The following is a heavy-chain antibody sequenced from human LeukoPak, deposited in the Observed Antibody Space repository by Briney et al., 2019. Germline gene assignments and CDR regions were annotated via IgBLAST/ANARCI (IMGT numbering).Heavy chain of an antibody. CDR2: ISWNSGSI. CDR3: AKGAVAADRLFNWFDS. CDR1: GFTFDEYA. D-gene: IGHD6-19*01. J-gene: IGHJ5*01. V-gene: IGHV3-9*01. Sequence: PGGSLRLSCAASGFTFDEYAMHWVRQGPGKGLEWVSGISWNSGSIGYADSVKGRFIISRDNAKNSLYLQMNSLRAEDTAFYYCAKGAVAADRLFNWFDSWGQGTLVTVSS.